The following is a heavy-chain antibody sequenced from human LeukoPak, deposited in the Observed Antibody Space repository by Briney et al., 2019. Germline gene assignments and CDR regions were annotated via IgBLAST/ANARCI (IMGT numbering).Heavy chain of an antibody. CDR2: INHSGSN. D-gene: IGHD4-17*01. CDR3: ARGETTVNYFDY. V-gene: IGHV4-34*01. J-gene: IGHJ4*02. Sequence: WATLSLTCAVSGGSFSGYDWSWIRQPPGKGPEWIGEINHSGSNNYNPSLKSRVTISVDTSKNELSLKVSSVNGADTAVYYCARGETTVNYFDYWGQGTLVTVSS. CDR1: GGSFSGYD.